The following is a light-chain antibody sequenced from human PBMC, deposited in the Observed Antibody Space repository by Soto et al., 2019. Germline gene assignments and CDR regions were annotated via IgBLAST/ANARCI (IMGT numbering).Light chain of an antibody. CDR2: GVT. Sequence: QSALTQPASMSGSPGQSITISCTGTISDVGGNNHVSWYQQHPGKAPKLIIYGVTNRPSGVSYRFSGSKSGNTASLTISGLQAEDEADYYCNSFAGSRGYVFGTGTKLTVL. J-gene: IGLJ1*01. V-gene: IGLV2-14*01. CDR1: ISDVGGNNH. CDR3: NSFAGSRGYV.